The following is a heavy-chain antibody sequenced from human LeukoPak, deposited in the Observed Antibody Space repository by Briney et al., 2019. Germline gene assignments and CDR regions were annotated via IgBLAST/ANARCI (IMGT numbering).Heavy chain of an antibody. CDR1: GYTFTGYY. CDR3: ARDMARLTSCPDY. Sequence: ASVKVSCKASGYTFTGYYMHWVRQTPGQGLEWMGWINTNTGNPTYAQGFTGRFVFSLDTSVSTAYLQISSLKAEDTAVYYCARDMARLTSCPDYWGQGTLVTVSS. V-gene: IGHV7-4-1*02. CDR2: INTNTGNP. J-gene: IGHJ4*02. D-gene: IGHD2-2*01.